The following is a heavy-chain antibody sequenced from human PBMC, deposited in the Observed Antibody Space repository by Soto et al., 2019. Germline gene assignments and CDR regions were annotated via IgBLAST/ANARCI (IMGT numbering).Heavy chain of an antibody. Sequence: QPGGSLRLSCAASGFTFSSYAMSWVRQAPGKGLEWVSAISGSGGSTYYADSVKGRFTISRDNSKNTLYLQMNSLRAEDTAVYYCAKLGIVVVVAATGGAFDIWGQGTMVTVSS. CDR2: ISGSGGST. CDR1: GFTFSSYA. V-gene: IGHV3-23*01. D-gene: IGHD2-15*01. J-gene: IGHJ3*02. CDR3: AKLGIVVVVAATGGAFDI.